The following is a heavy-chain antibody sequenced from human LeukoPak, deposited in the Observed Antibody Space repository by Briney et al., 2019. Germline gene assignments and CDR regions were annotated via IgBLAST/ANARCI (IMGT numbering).Heavy chain of an antibody. CDR2: FYGSGSA. J-gene: IGHJ4*02. V-gene: IGHV4-30-2*01. CDR3: ARDPTPL. CDR1: GDSISSGAYY. Sequence: SQTLSLTCTVSGDSISSGAYYWSWIRQPPGKGLEWIGYFYGSGSASYNPSLKSRVTISVDRSNNQFSLKMSSVTAADTAVYYCARDPTPLWGQGTLVTVSS.